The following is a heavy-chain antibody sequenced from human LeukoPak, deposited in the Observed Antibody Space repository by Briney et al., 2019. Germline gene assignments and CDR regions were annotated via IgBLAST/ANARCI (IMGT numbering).Heavy chain of an antibody. V-gene: IGHV4-38-2*02. J-gene: IGHJ4*02. CDR2: IYHSGDT. D-gene: IGHD4-17*01. CDR3: ARDHDSGDFNVDY. CDR1: GYSISSGHF. Sequence: SETLSLTCTVSGYSISSGHFWAWIRQPPGKGLEWIGSIYHSGDTYYNPSLKSRVTISTDTSKNQFSLRVSSVTAADTAVYYCARDHDSGDFNVDYWGQGTLVTVSS.